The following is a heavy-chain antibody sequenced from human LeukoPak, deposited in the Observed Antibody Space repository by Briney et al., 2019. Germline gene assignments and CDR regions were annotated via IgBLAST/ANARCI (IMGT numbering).Heavy chain of an antibody. CDR3: ARPGLFLSTVNWFDP. J-gene: IGHJ5*02. V-gene: IGHV3-30*04. D-gene: IGHD4-17*01. CDR1: GVTFSSYA. CDR2: ISYDGSNK. Sequence: GGSLRLSCAASGVTFSSYAMSWVRQAPGKGLEWVAVISYDGSNKYYADSVKGRFTISRDNSKNTVYLELNSLRSEDTAVYYCARPGLFLSTVNWFDPWGQGPLVTVSS.